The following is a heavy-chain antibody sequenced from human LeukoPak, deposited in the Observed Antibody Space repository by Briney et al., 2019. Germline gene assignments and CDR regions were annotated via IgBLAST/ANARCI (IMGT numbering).Heavy chain of an antibody. CDR3: ASSGDFDAFDI. V-gene: IGHV4-39*01. J-gene: IGHJ3*02. CDR2: IYYSGST. Sequence: PSETLSLTXTVSGGSISSSSYYWGWIGQPPGKGLEWIGSIYYSGSTYYNPSLKSRVTISVDTSKNQFSLKLGSVTAADTAVYYCASSGDFDAFDIWGQGTMVTVSS. CDR1: GGSISSSSYY. D-gene: IGHD3-10*01.